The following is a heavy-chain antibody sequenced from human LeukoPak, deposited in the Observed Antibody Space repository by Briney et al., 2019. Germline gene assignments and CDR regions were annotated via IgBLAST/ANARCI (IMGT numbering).Heavy chain of an antibody. Sequence: SVKVSCKGSGGTFTSYAISWVRQAPGQGVEWVGGIIPIFGTANYAQKFQGRVTITADKSTSTAYMELSSLRSEDTAVYYCARDPRPYWYFDLWGRGTLVTVSA. CDR1: GGTFTSYA. CDR3: ARDPRPYWYFDL. CDR2: IIPIFGTA. V-gene: IGHV1-69*06. J-gene: IGHJ2*01.